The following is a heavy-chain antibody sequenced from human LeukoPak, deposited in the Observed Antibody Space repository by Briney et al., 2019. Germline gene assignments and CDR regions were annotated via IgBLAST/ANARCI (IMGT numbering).Heavy chain of an antibody. CDR2: INHSGST. Sequence: SETLSLTCTVSGGSISGYYWSWIRQPPGKGLEWIGEINHSGSTNYNPSLKNRVTISVDTSKNQFSLKLSSVTAADTAVYYCARGLYPEIYGDYGIDYWGQGTLVTVSS. V-gene: IGHV4-34*01. CDR1: GGSISGYY. CDR3: ARGLYPEIYGDYGIDY. D-gene: IGHD4-17*01. J-gene: IGHJ4*02.